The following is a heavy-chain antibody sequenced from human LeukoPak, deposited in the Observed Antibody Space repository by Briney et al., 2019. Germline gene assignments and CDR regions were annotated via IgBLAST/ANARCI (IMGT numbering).Heavy chain of an antibody. CDR1: GFTFSTYW. Sequence: QPGGSLRLSCAASGFTFSTYWMHWVRQAPGEGLVWVSRIKSDGSDTSYADSVKGRFTISRGNAKNTLYLQMNSLRAEDTAVYYCARGFWTGVEYWGQGALVTVSS. CDR2: IKSDGSDT. CDR3: ARGFWTGVEY. J-gene: IGHJ4*02. D-gene: IGHD3/OR15-3a*01. V-gene: IGHV3-74*01.